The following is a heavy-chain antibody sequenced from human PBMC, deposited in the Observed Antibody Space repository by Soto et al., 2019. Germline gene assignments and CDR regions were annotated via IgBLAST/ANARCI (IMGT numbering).Heavy chain of an antibody. D-gene: IGHD6-13*01. CDR3: ARLGYSSSLVSSGMDV. CDR2: INPNSGGT. CDR1: GYTFTGYY. J-gene: IGHJ6*02. Sequence: ASVKVSCKASGYTFTGYYMHWVRQAPGQGLEWMGWINPNSGGTNYAQKFQGWVTMTRDTSISTAYMELSRLRSDDTAVYYCARLGYSSSLVSSGMDVWGQGTMVTVSS. V-gene: IGHV1-2*04.